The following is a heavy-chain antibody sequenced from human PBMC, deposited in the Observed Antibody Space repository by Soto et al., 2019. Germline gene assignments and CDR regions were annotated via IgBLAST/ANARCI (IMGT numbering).Heavy chain of an antibody. CDR3: AKGPTIFGVVIGSYFDY. D-gene: IGHD3-3*01. J-gene: IGHJ4*02. CDR1: GFTFSSYG. Sequence: QVQLVESGGGVVQPGRSLRLSCAASGFTFSSYGMHWVRQAPGKGLEWVAVISYDGSNKYYADSVKGRFTISRDNSKNTLYLQMNSLRAEDTAVYYCAKGPTIFGVVIGSYFDYWGQGPLVTVSS. CDR2: ISYDGSNK. V-gene: IGHV3-30*18.